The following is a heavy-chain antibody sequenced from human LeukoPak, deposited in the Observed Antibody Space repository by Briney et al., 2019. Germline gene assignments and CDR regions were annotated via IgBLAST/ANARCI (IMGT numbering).Heavy chain of an antibody. CDR2: IYSGGST. CDR3: GKGTVIYCGGDCYSAH. Sequence: GGSLRLSCAASGFTVSSNYMSWVRQAPGKGLEWVSVIYSGGSTYYADSVKGRFTISRDNSKNTLYLQMNSLRAEDTAVYYCGKGTVIYCGGDCYSAHWGQGTLVTVSS. CDR1: GFTVSSNY. J-gene: IGHJ1*01. D-gene: IGHD2-21*01. V-gene: IGHV3-53*01.